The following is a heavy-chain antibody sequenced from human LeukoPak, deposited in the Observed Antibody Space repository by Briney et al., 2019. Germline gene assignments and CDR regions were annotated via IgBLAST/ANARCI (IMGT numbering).Heavy chain of an antibody. J-gene: IGHJ4*02. V-gene: IGHV4-59*08. D-gene: IGHD2-15*01. Sequence: SETLSLTCTVSGGSISNYYWSWIRQPPGNGLDWIGYIYYSGSTNYNPSLKSRVTISVDTSKSHFSLKLSSVTAADTAVYYCARLVTYCSGGSCFYYFDFWGQGTLVTVSS. CDR2: IYYSGST. CDR1: GGSISNYY. CDR3: ARLVTYCSGGSCFYYFDF.